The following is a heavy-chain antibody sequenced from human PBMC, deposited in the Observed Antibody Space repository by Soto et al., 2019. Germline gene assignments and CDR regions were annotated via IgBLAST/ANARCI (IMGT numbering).Heavy chain of an antibody. CDR1: GYTFTASG. D-gene: IGHD3-22*01. Sequence: QVQLVQSGPEVQKPGASLKVSCKASGYTFTASGISWVRQAPGQGLEWMGGIIPIFGTANYAQKFQGRVTITADTSANTVYLELSSLRSEDTAVYYCASTKYDSSAYYYWYLGLWGRGTLVTVSS. V-gene: IGHV1-69*14. J-gene: IGHJ2*01. CDR2: IIPIFGTA. CDR3: ASTKYDSSAYYYWYLGL.